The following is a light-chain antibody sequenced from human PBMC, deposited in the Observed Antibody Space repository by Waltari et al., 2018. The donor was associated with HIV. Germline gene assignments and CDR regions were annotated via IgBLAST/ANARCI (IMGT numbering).Light chain of an antibody. CDR1: VLPNQH. CDR2: KDS. J-gene: IGLJ1*01. Sequence: SYELTPPPSVSVSPGQTARINCTGDVLPNQHTLWYQQKSGQAPVLVVDKDSERPAGIPERFSGSSSGTTVTLFIDGVQAEDEADYYCQAADSSGSYFVFGTGTKVTVL. CDR3: QAADSSGSYFV. V-gene: IGLV3-25*03.